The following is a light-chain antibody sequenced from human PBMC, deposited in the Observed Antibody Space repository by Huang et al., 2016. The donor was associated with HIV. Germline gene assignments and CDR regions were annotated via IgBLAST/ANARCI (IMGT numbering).Light chain of an antibody. V-gene: IGKV4-1*01. CDR1: QSVLHSSNNKNY. Sequence: DIVMTQSPDSLAVSLGERAAINCNSSQSVLHSSNNKNYLAWYQQKPGQPPKLLIYLASTRESGVPDRFSGSGSGTDFTLTISSLQAEDVAVYYCQQYYSPPYTFGQGTKLEIK. CDR2: LAS. J-gene: IGKJ2*01. CDR3: QQYYSPPYT.